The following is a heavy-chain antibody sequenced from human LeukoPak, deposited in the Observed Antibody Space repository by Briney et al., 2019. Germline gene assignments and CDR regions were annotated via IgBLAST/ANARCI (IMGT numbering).Heavy chain of an antibody. V-gene: IGHV3-21*01. J-gene: IGHJ4*02. Sequence: PGGSLRLSCVASGFPSRSFSMNWVRQAPGKGLEWVSSISSSSTYIYYADSVKGRFTISRDNAKNSLYLQMNSLRVEDTAVYYCARAEGSGSSFDYWGQGTLVTVSS. CDR1: GFPSRSFS. CDR2: ISSSSTYI. CDR3: ARAEGSGSSFDY. D-gene: IGHD3-10*01.